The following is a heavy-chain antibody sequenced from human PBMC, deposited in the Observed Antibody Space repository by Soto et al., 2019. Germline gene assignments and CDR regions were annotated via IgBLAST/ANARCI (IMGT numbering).Heavy chain of an antibody. J-gene: IGHJ4*02. V-gene: IGHV1-2*02. Sequence: ASVKVSCKASGYTFNDYYLHWVRQAPGQGLECMGWINPNNGDTNYARKFQGRVTMTRDTSISTAYMEVSRLRSDDTAVYYCARSVSFITPRPDYWGQGTLVTVSA. CDR1: GYTFNDYY. CDR2: INPNNGDT. CDR3: ARSVSFITPRPDY. D-gene: IGHD6-6*01.